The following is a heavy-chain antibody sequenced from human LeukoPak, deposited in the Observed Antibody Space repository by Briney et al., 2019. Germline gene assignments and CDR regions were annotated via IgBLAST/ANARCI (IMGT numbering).Heavy chain of an antibody. CDR2: INHSGST. D-gene: IGHD3-10*01. V-gene: IGHV4-34*01. CDR1: GGSFSGYY. J-gene: IGHJ6*02. CDR3: ARSGSGSHTYYYYGMDV. Sequence: PSETLSLTCAVYGGSFSGYYWNWIRQPPGKGLEWIGEINHSGSTNYNPSLKSRVTISVDTSKNQFSLKLSSVTAADTAVYYCARSGSGSHTYYYYGMDVWGPGTTVTVSS.